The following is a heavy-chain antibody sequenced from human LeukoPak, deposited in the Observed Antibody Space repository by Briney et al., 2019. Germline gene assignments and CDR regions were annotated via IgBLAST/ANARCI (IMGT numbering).Heavy chain of an antibody. CDR2: ISYDGSNK. CDR3: AKDVQLGLLFGWFYFDY. CDR1: GFTFSSYG. Sequence: GGSLRLSCAASGFTFSSYGMHWVRQAPGKGLEWVAVISYDGSNKYYADSVKGRFTISRDNSKNTLYLQMNSLRAEDTAVYYCAKDVQLGLLFGWFYFDYWGQGTLVTVSS. D-gene: IGHD5-18*01. J-gene: IGHJ4*02. V-gene: IGHV3-30*18.